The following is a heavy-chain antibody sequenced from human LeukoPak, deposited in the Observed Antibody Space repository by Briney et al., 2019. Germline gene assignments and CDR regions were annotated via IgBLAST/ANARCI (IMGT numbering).Heavy chain of an antibody. CDR3: ARPRMYSYGFLGRIANYYYYGMDV. CDR2: IYYSGTT. D-gene: IGHD5-18*01. J-gene: IGHJ6*02. Sequence: SETLSLTCTVSGASIINSNYYWGWIRQPPGKGLEWIGSIYYSGTTHYNPSLKSRITISVDTSTNQFSLKVISVTAADTAVYYCARPRMYSYGFLGRIANYYYYGMDVWGQGTTVTVSS. CDR1: GASIINSNYY. V-gene: IGHV4-39*01.